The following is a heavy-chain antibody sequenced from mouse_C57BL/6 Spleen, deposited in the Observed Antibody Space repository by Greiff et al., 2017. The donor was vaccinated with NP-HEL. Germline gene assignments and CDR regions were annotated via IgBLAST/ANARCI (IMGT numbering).Heavy chain of an antibody. J-gene: IGHJ3*01. D-gene: IGHD2-1*01. CDR1: GFTFSSYA. V-gene: IGHV5-4*01. Sequence: EVKVVESGGGLVKPGGSLKLSCAASGFTFSSYAMSWVRQTPEKRLEWVATISDGGSYTYYPDNVKGRFTISRDNAKNNLYLQMSHLKSEDTAMYYCARDDGNAYWGQGTLVTVSA. CDR2: ISDGGSYT. CDR3: ARDDGNAY.